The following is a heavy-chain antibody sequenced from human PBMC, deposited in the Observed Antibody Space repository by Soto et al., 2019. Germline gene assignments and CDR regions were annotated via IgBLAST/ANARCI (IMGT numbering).Heavy chain of an antibody. Sequence: GESLKISCKGSGYSFTSYWIGWVRQMPGKGLEWMGIIYPGDSDTRYSPSFQGQVTISADKSISTAYLQWSSLKASDTAMYYCARAASGYCSSTSCYHYYYGMDVWGQGTTVTV. CDR2: IYPGDSDT. V-gene: IGHV5-51*01. D-gene: IGHD2-2*01. J-gene: IGHJ6*02. CDR3: ARAASGYCSSTSCYHYYYGMDV. CDR1: GYSFTSYW.